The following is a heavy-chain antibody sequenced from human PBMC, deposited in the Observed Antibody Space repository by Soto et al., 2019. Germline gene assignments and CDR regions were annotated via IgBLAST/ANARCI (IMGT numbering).Heavy chain of an antibody. CDR2: VNPNNGDT. V-gene: IGHV1-8*01. Sequence: QVQLVQSGAELKKPGASVKVSCKASGYTFSNYDMNWVRQATGQGPEWIGWVNPNNGDTGYAQKFQGRVTLTTDISTTTAYMELISLRSEDTAIYYCAKVSRKGSAIDFDYWGQGTLTTVSS. D-gene: IGHD3-10*01. CDR1: GYTFSNYD. J-gene: IGHJ4*02. CDR3: AKVSRKGSAIDFDY.